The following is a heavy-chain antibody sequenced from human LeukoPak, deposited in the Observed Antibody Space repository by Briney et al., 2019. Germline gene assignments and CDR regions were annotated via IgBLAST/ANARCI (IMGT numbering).Heavy chain of an antibody. CDR3: ARSLTTLTYEGY. J-gene: IGHJ4*02. D-gene: IGHD1-1*01. CDR1: GFTFSSYM. V-gene: IGHV3-21*01. Sequence: PGGSLRLSCAASGFTFSSYMMNWVRQAPGKGLEWVSSVNSGSTYTYYTESVKGRFTVSRDNAKNSLFLQMNSLRAEDTAIYYCARSLTTLTYEGYWGQGTLVTVSS. CDR2: VNSGSTYT.